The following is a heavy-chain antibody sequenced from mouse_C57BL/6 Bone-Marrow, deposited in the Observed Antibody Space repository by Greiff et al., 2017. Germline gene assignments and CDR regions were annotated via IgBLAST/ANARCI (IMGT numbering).Heavy chain of an antibody. Sequence: VQLKQSGPGLVAPSQSLSITCTVSGFSLTSYGVDWVRQPPGKGLEWLGVIWGGGSPNYNSALMSRLSISKDNSKSQVFLKMNSLHTDDTAMYYCAKHELGLWFAYWGQGTLVTVAA. D-gene: IGHD4-1*01. CDR2: IWGGGSP. V-gene: IGHV2-9*01. CDR3: AKHELGLWFAY. J-gene: IGHJ3*01. CDR1: GFSLTSYG.